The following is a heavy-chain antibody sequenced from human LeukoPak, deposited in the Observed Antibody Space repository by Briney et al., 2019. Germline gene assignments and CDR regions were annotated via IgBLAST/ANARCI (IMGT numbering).Heavy chain of an antibody. Sequence: SETLSLTCTVSGGSISSYYRGWIRQPPGKGLEWIGYIYYSGSTNYNPSLKSRVTISVDTSKNQFSLKLSSVTAADTAVYYCARAVYYDSSGYYYFDYWGQGTLVTVSS. CDR2: IYYSGST. CDR3: ARAVYYDSSGYYYFDY. V-gene: IGHV4-59*01. CDR1: GGSISSYY. J-gene: IGHJ4*02. D-gene: IGHD3-22*01.